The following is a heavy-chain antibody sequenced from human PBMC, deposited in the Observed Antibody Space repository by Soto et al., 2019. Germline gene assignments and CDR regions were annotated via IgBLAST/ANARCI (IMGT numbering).Heavy chain of an antibody. Sequence: QVHLIQSGAEVKKPGSSVKVSCKAAGGTFNTYTLFWVRQAPGHGLEWMGRIIPMLPVTNSAQKFQGRLTLAAHKSTGTAFMEVTSLKADETAVYYCSIGSWSAETFDVWGQGTMVTVSP. D-gene: IGHD2-2*01. J-gene: IGHJ3*01. CDR3: SIGSWSAETFDV. CDR1: GGTFNTYT. CDR2: IIPMLPVT. V-gene: IGHV1-69*02.